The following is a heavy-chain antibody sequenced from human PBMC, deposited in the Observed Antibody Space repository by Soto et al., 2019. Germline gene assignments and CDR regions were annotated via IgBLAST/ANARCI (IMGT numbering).Heavy chain of an antibody. CDR3: AKSVHTFGYYVWDS. V-gene: IGHV3-23*01. D-gene: IGHD4-17*01. Sequence: GGSLRLSCAASGITFSNYAMSWVRQAPGKGLEWVSSISGSGESTYYADSVKGRFTISRDNSKNTLYLQMNSLRVEDTAVYYCAKSVHTFGYYVWDSWGQGTLVTVSS. J-gene: IGHJ4*02. CDR1: GITFSNYA. CDR2: ISGSGEST.